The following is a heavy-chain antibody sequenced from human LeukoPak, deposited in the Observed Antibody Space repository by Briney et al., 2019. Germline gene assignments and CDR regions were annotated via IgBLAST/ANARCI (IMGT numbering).Heavy chain of an antibody. CDR2: INPNSGGT. V-gene: IGHV1-2*02. D-gene: IGHD6-19*01. CDR3: ARDHSSGWYAISSLFDY. CDR1: GYTFTSYG. J-gene: IGHJ4*02. Sequence: ASVKVSCKASGYTFTSYGISWVRQAPGQGLEWMGWINPNSGGTNYAQKFQGRVTMTRDTSISTAYMELSRLRSDDTAVYYCARDHSSGWYAISSLFDYWGQGTLVTVSS.